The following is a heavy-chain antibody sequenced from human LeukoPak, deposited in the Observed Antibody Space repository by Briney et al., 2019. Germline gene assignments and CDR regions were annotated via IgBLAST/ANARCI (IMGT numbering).Heavy chain of an antibody. J-gene: IGHJ4*02. CDR3: ARVGSSSRIDY. Sequence: SETLSLTCTVSGGSISTYYWSWIRQPPGKGLEWIGYIFYSGTTNYNPSLKSRVTVSVDTSKNQFSLKLNSVTAADTAVYYCARVGSSSRIDYWGQGTLVTVSS. D-gene: IGHD6-13*01. V-gene: IGHV4-59*08. CDR2: IFYSGTT. CDR1: GGSISTYY.